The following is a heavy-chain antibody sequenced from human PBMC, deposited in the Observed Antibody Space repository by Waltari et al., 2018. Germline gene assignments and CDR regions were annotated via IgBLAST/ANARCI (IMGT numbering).Heavy chain of an antibody. CDR1: GYTFTGSY. V-gene: IGHV1-2*06. J-gene: IGHJ4*02. D-gene: IGHD3-10*01. Sequence: QVQLVQSGAEVKKPGASVKVSCKASGYTFTGSYMHWVRKAPGKGLEGRARITPHSAAPNYPQNFQGRVTYPRDTSISTAYMELIRLRSDDTAVYYCARDLVGGVRGVMGDGYWGQGTLVTVSS. CDR3: ARDLVGGVRGVMGDGY. CDR2: ITPHSAAP.